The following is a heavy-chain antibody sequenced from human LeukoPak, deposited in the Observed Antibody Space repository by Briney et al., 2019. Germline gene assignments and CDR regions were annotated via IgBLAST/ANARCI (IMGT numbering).Heavy chain of an antibody. CDR1: GFTFSSYS. V-gene: IGHV3-48*01. D-gene: IGHD3-3*01. CDR3: VPDFWSGYIPDY. J-gene: IGHJ4*02. Sequence: GGSLRLSCAASGFTFSSYSMNWVRQAPGKGLEWVSYISSSGSTIYYADSVKGRFTISRDNAKNSLYLQMNSLRAEDTAVYYCVPDFWSGYIPDYWGQGTLVTVSS. CDR2: ISSSGSTI.